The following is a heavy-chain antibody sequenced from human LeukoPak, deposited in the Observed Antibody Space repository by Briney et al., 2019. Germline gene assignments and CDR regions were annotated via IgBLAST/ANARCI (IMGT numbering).Heavy chain of an antibody. CDR1: GFTFSSYS. CDR3: ARGKVTTTGFLYY. D-gene: IGHD4-17*01. V-gene: IGHV3-21*01. Sequence: GGSLRLSCAVSGFTFSSYSMNWVRQAPGKGLEWVSSISSSSSYIYYADSVKGRFTISRDNAKNSLYLQMNSLRAEDTAVYYCARGKVTTTGFLYYWGQGTLVTVSS. CDR2: ISSSSSYI. J-gene: IGHJ4*02.